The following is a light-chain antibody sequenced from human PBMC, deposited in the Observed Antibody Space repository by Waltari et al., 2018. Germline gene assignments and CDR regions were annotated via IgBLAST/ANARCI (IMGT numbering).Light chain of an antibody. CDR2: KDT. CDR3: QSADKTGSHVV. J-gene: IGLJ2*01. V-gene: IGLV3-25*03. CDR1: VLPKQF. Sequence: SFVLTQPPSLSVSPGQTAKITCSADVLPKQFAYWYLQKPGQPPLLLIHKDTQSPSRVPGRFSGSNSGTPVTLTISGVQAEDEADYYCQSADKTGSHVVFGGGTKLTVL.